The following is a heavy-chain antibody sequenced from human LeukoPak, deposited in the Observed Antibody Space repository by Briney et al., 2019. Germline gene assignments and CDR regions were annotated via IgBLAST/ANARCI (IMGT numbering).Heavy chain of an antibody. CDR1: GFTFNTYC. V-gene: IGHV3-74*01. CDR2: ICPDGTVT. Sequence: PGGSLRLSCAASGFTFNTYCMHWVRQAPGKGPMWVSRICPDGTVTTYADSVKARFIISRDNARNTVYLQMNSLRVEDTAVYYCVRDFRSADYWGQGTLVTVSS. J-gene: IGHJ4*02. CDR3: VRDFRSADY.